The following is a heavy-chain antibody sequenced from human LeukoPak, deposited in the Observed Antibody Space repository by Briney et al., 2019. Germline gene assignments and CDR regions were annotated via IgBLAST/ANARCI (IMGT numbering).Heavy chain of an antibody. CDR1: GFTFDDYA. D-gene: IGHD4-17*01. V-gene: IGHV3-43*02. Sequence: GGSLRLSCAASGFTFDDYAMHWVRQAPGKGLEWVSLISGDGGSTYYADSVKGRFTISRDNSKNTLYLQMNSLRAEDTAVYYCAKANYGDYVWVYWGQGTLVTVSS. CDR3: AKANYGDYVWVY. CDR2: ISGDGGST. J-gene: IGHJ4*02.